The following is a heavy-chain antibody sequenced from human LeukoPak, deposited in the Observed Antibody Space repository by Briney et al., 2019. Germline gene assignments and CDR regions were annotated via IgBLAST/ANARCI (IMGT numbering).Heavy chain of an antibody. Sequence: GRSLRLSCAASGFTFSNYGIHWVRQAPGKALAWLAVISYDGNNKYYADAVKGRFTISRDNSKNTLYLQMNSLRAEDTAVYYCAKDGYSSGWYGCGDYWGQGTLVTVSS. V-gene: IGHV3-30*18. D-gene: IGHD6-19*01. J-gene: IGHJ4*02. CDR3: AKDGYSSGWYGCGDY. CDR1: GFTFSNYG. CDR2: ISYDGNNK.